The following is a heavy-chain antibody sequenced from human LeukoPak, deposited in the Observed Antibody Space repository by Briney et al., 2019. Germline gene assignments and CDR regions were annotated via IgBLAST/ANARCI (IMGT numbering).Heavy chain of an antibody. J-gene: IGHJ4*02. CDR1: GYTFTSYG. Sequence: ASVRVSCKASGYTFTSYGISWVRQAPGQGLEWMGGISAYNGNTNYAQKLQGRVTMTTDTSTSTAYMELRSLRSDDTAVYYCARGSSGWPFPAPFDYGGQGTLVTVSS. CDR3: ARGSSGWPFPAPFDY. V-gene: IGHV1-18*01. D-gene: IGHD6-19*01. CDR2: ISAYNGNT.